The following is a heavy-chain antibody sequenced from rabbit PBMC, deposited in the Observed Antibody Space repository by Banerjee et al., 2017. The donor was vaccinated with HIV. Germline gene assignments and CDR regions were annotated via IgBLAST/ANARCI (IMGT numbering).Heavy chain of an antibody. D-gene: IGHD2-1*01. CDR1: GFSFSSSYW. V-gene: IGHV1S45*01. J-gene: IGHJ4*01. CDR2: IDAHGSGSN. CDR3: TRRGYDDYGGWYFNL. Sequence: QQQLEESGGGLVQPEGSLALACTASGFSFSSSYWICWVRQAPGKGLELIACIDAHGSGSNVYASWAKGRFTISKTSSTTVTLQMTSLTAADTATYFCTRRGYDDYGGWYFNLWGQGTLVTVS.